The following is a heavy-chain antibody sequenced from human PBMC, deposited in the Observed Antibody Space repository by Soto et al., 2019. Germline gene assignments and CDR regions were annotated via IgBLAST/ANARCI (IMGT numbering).Heavy chain of an antibody. CDR1: GCTFSSYG. CDR2: ISSSSSTI. J-gene: IGHJ4*02. Sequence: GSLRLSCAASGCTFSSYGMHWVRQAPGKGLEWVSYISSSSSTIYYADSVKGRFTISRDNAKNSLYLQMNSLRAEDTAVYYCARANRGFDYWGQGTLVTVSS. V-gene: IGHV3-48*01. CDR3: ARANRGFDY.